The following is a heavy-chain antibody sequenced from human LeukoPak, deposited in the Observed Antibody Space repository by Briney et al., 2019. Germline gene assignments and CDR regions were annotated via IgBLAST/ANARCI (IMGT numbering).Heavy chain of an antibody. V-gene: IGHV3-33*01. CDR3: ARDGRGYCTNGVCYIADY. CDR1: GFTFSSYG. J-gene: IGHJ4*02. Sequence: GGSLRLSCAASGFTFSSYGMHWVRQAPGKGLEWVAVIWYDESNKYYADSVKGRFTISRDNSKNTLYLQMNSLRAEDTAVYYCARDGRGYCTNGVCYIADYWGQGTLVTVSS. D-gene: IGHD2-8*01. CDR2: IWYDESNK.